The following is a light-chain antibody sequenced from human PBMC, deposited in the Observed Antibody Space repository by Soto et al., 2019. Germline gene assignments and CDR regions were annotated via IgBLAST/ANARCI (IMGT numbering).Light chain of an antibody. CDR1: SNDVGGYNY. CDR2: EVT. Sequence: QSVLTQPPSASGSPGQSVTISCTGTSNDVGGYNYVSWYQQHPGKVPKLIISEVTKRPSGVPDRFSGSKSGNTASLTVSGLQAEDEADYFCSSYAGSNNSLYVFGTGTKVTVL. V-gene: IGLV2-8*01. J-gene: IGLJ1*01. CDR3: SSYAGSNNSLYV.